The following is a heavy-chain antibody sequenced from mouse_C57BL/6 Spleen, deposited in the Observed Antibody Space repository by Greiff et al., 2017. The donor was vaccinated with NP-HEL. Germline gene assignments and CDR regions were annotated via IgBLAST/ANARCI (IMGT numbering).Heavy chain of an antibody. D-gene: IGHD4-1*01. J-gene: IGHJ4*01. V-gene: IGHV1-39*01. CDR2: INPNYGTT. CDR3: ARSGTYYAMDY. CDR1: GYSFTDSN. Sequence: EVQGVESGPELVKPGASVKISCKASGYSFTDSNMNWVKQSNGESLEWIGVINPNYGTTSYNQKFKGKATLTVDQSSSTAYMQLNSLTSEDSAVYYCARSGTYYAMDYWGQGTSVTVSS.